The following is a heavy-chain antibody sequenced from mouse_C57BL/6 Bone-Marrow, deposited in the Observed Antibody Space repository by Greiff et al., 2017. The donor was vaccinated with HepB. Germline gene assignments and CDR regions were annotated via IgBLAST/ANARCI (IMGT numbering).Heavy chain of an antibody. CDR2: FYPGSGSI. J-gene: IGHJ4*01. V-gene: IGHV1-62-2*01. CDR1: GYTFTEYT. Sequence: VQLKESGAELVKPGASVKLSCKASGYTFTEYTIHWVKQRSGQGLEWIGWFYPGSGSIKYNEKFKDKATLTADKSSSTVYMELSRLTSEDSAVYFCARHEEAYYSNYGAMDYWGQGTSVTVSS. CDR3: ARHEEAYYSNYGAMDY. D-gene: IGHD2-5*01.